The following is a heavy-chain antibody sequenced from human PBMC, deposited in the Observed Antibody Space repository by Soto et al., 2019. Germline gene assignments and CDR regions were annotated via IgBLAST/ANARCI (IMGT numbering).Heavy chain of an antibody. J-gene: IGHJ6*02. V-gene: IGHV1-69*13. Sequence: ASVKVSCKASGGTFSSYAISWVRQAPGQGLEWMGGIIPIFGTANYAQKFQGRVTITADESTSTAYMELSSLRSEDTAVYYCARGRGYLSYYGMDVWGQGTTVTVSS. CDR1: GGTFSSYA. CDR3: ARGRGYLSYYGMDV. D-gene: IGHD3-16*02. CDR2: IIPIFGTA.